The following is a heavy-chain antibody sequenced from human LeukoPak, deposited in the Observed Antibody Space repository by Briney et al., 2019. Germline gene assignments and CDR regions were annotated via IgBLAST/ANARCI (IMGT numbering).Heavy chain of an antibody. V-gene: IGHV4-39*07. CDR1: GGSISSSSYY. CDR3: SWFGEFLAQKNYYYGMDV. J-gene: IGHJ6*02. Sequence: PSETLSLTCTVSGGSISSSSYYWGWIRQPPGKGLEWIGSIYYSGSTYYNPSLKSRVTISVDTSKNQFSLKLSSVTAADTAVYYCSWFGEFLAQKNYYYGMDVWGQGTTVTVSS. D-gene: IGHD3-10*01. CDR2: IYYSGST.